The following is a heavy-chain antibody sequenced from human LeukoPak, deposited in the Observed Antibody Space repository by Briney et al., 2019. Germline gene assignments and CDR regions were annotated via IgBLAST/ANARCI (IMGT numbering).Heavy chain of an antibody. V-gene: IGHV4-39*07. CDR2: IYYSGST. CDR1: GGSISSSSYY. J-gene: IGHJ4*02. D-gene: IGHD1-20*01. CDR3: AITGTTGYGYFDY. Sequence: PSETLSLTCTVSGGSISSSSYYWGWIREPPGKGLEWFGSIYYSGSTYHNPSLKSRVTISVDTSKNQFSLKLSSVTAADTAVYYCAITGTTGYGYFDYWGQGTLVTVSS.